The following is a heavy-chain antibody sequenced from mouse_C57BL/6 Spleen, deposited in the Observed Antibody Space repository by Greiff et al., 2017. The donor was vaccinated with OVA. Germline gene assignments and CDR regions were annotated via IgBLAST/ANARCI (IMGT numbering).Heavy chain of an antibody. CDR3: ARPLLNYAMDY. Sequence: QVQLQQSGAELVMPGASVKLSCKASGYTFTSYWMHWVKQRPGQGLEWIGEIDPSDSYTNYNQKFKGKSTLTVDKSSSTAYMQLSSLTSEDSAVYYCARPLLNYAMDYWGQGTSVTVSS. J-gene: IGHJ4*01. V-gene: IGHV1-69*01. CDR1: GYTFTSYW. D-gene: IGHD2-10*01. CDR2: IDPSDSYT.